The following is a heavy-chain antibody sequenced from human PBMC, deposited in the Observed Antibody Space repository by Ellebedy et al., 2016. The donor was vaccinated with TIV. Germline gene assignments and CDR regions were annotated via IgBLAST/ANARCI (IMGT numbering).Heavy chain of an antibody. V-gene: IGHV1-2*02. J-gene: IGHJ4*02. CDR1: GYTFTGYY. CDR2: INPNSGGS. Sequence: ASVKVSXKASGYTFTGYYMHWVRQAPGQGLEWMGWINPNSGGSNYAQKFQGRVTMTTDTSTSTAYMELRSLRSDDTAVYYCARAGIQRLFDYWGQGTLVTVSS. D-gene: IGHD5-18*01. CDR3: ARAGIQRLFDY.